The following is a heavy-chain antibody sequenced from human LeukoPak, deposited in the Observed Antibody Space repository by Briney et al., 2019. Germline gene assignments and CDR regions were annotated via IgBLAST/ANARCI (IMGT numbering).Heavy chain of an antibody. Sequence: ASVKLSCKASGYTFTGYYMHWVRQAPGQGLEWMGWINPNSGGTNYAQQFQGRVNMTRDTSISTAYMELSRLRSDDTAVYYCARERKGRHRDMDVWGKGTTVTVSS. CDR3: ARERKGRHRDMDV. V-gene: IGHV1-2*02. CDR2: INPNSGGT. CDR1: GYTFTGYY. J-gene: IGHJ6*03.